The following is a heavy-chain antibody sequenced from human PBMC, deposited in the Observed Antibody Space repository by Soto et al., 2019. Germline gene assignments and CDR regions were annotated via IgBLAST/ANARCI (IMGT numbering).Heavy chain of an antibody. V-gene: IGHV3-30-3*01. J-gene: IGHJ4*02. CDR2: ISYDGSNK. CDR1: GFTFSSYA. Sequence: PGGSLRLSCAASGFTFSSYAMHWGRQAPGKGLEWVAVISYDGSNKYYADSVKGRFTISRDNSKNTLYLQMNSLRAEDTAVYYCARDHHPSSYYFDYWGQGTLVTVSS. CDR3: ARDHHPSSYYFDY.